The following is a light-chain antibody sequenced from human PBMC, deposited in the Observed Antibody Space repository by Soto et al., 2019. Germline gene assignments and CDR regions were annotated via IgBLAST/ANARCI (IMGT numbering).Light chain of an antibody. V-gene: IGKV3-15*01. J-gene: IGKJ1*01. Sequence: EIVLTQSPATLSVSPGDRASLSCRASQSVSTNLAWYQHKPGQPPRLLFYSVSARASGVPARYSVSGSETDFTLTISSLQSDDLAVYYCQQYHSLPRTFGQGTKVE. CDR1: QSVSTN. CDR3: QQYHSLPRT. CDR2: SVS.